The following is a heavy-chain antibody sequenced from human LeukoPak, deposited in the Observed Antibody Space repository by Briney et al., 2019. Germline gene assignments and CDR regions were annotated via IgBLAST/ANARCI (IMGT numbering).Heavy chain of an antibody. J-gene: IGHJ4*02. CDR3: ARDYEGYSSRGDSYFDY. D-gene: IGHD6-13*01. CDR1: GYTFTSYY. CDR2: INPSGGST. V-gene: IGHV1-46*01. Sequence: GASVKVSCKASGYTFTSYYMHWVRQAPGQGLEWMGIINPSGGSTSYAQKFQGRVTMTRDMSTSTVYMELSSLRSEDTAVYYCARDYEGYSSRGDSYFDYWGQGTLVTVSP.